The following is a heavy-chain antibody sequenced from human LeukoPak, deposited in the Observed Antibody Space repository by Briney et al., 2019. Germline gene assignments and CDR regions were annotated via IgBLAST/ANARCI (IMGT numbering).Heavy chain of an antibody. Sequence: GGSLRLSCAASGFTFSSYAMHWVRQAPGKGQEWVAVISYDGSNKYYADSVKGRFTISRDNSKNTLYLQMNSLRAEDTAVYYCAKEIRGSWVRGVFNAFDVWGQGTMVTVSS. CDR2: ISYDGSNK. CDR1: GFTFSSYA. CDR3: AKEIRGSWVRGVFNAFDV. J-gene: IGHJ3*01. V-gene: IGHV3-30-3*01. D-gene: IGHD3-10*01.